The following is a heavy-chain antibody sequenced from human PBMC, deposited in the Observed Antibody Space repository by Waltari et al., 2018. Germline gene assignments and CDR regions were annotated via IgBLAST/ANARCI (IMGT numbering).Heavy chain of an antibody. V-gene: IGHV3-21*01. J-gene: IGHJ4*02. Sequence: EVQLVESGGGLVKPGGFLRLSCAASGFTFSPYSWTRVRQAPGKGLEGVSSISSSSSYIYYADSVKGRFTISRDNAKNSLYLQMNSLRAEDTAVYYCAREGRGATYYFDYWGQGTLVTVSS. CDR3: AREGRGATYYFDY. D-gene: IGHD5-12*01. CDR1: GFTFSPYS. CDR2: ISSSSSYI.